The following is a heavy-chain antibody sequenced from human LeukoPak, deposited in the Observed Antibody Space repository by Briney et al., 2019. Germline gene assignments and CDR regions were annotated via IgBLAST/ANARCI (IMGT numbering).Heavy chain of an antibody. Sequence: PGGSLRLSCAASGFTFSNYSMNWVRQAPGKGLEWVSSISSSSSYIYYADSVKGRFTISRDNAKNSLYPQMNSLRAEDTAVYYCARGEGYCSGGSCYSVKAYYGMDVWGQGTTVTVSS. CDR3: ARGEGYCSGGSCYSVKAYYGMDV. J-gene: IGHJ6*02. D-gene: IGHD2-15*01. V-gene: IGHV3-21*01. CDR1: GFTFSNYS. CDR2: ISSSSSYI.